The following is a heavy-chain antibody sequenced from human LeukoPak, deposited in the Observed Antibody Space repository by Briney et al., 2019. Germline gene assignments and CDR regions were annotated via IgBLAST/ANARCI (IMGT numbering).Heavy chain of an antibody. Sequence: GASVTVSCKASGGTFSSYAISWVRQAPGQGLEWMGGIIPIFGTANYAQKFQGRVTITADESTSTAYMELSSLRSEDTAVYYCARADPQTGPYYYYGMDVWGQGTTVTVSS. J-gene: IGHJ6*02. V-gene: IGHV1-69*13. CDR3: ARADPQTGPYYYYGMDV. CDR2: IIPIFGTA. CDR1: GGTFSSYA. D-gene: IGHD7-27*01.